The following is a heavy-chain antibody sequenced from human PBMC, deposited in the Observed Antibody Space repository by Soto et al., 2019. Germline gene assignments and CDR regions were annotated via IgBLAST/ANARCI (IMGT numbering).Heavy chain of an antibody. CDR2: ISAYNGNT. Sequence: QVQLVQSGAEVKKPGASVKVSCKASGYTFTSYGISWVRQAPGQGLEWMGWISAYNGNTNYAQKLQGRVTMTTDTSTSNAYMELRILRSDDEAVYYCARTYYYDSSGYYYGCFGDYWGQGTLVTVSS. D-gene: IGHD3-22*01. CDR3: ARTYYYDSSGYYYGCFGDY. V-gene: IGHV1-18*04. CDR1: GYTFTSYG. J-gene: IGHJ4*02.